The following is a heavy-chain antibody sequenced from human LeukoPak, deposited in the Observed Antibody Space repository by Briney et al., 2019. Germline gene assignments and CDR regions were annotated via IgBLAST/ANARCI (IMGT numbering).Heavy chain of an antibody. V-gene: IGHV4-59*08. CDR3: ARQPGGEMANALDY. D-gene: IGHD5-24*01. CDR2: IYYSGST. J-gene: IGHJ4*02. Sequence: SETLSLTCTASGGSISSYYWSWIRQPPGKGLEWIGYIYYSGSTNYNPSLKSRVTISVDTSKNQFSLKLSSVTAADTAVYFCARQPGGEMANALDYWGQGTLVTVSS. CDR1: GGSISSYY.